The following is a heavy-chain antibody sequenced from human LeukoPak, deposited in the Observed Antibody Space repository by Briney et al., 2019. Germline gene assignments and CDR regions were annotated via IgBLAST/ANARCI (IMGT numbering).Heavy chain of an antibody. Sequence: SETLSLTCTVSGGSISSYYWSWIRQPPGKGLEWIGFVYNSGTTSYNPSLKSRVTISVDTSKNQFSLKLSSVTAADTAVYYCARVGYSSGWYMGALLFFDYWGQGTLVTVSS. CDR3: ARVGYSSGWYMGALLFFDY. V-gene: IGHV4-59*01. D-gene: IGHD6-19*01. J-gene: IGHJ4*02. CDR2: VYNSGTT. CDR1: GGSISSYY.